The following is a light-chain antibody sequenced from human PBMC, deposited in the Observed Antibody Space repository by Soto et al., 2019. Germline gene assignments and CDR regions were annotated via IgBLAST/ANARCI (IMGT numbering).Light chain of an antibody. CDR1: SSDVGGFNY. J-gene: IGLJ1*01. Sequence: QSALTQPRSVSGSPGQSVTISCTGTSSDVGGFNYVSWFQQHHPGKAPKLLIYDLSQRPSGVPDRFSGSKSGNTASLTISGLQAEDEADYYCCSYAGSYTYVFGTGTKVTVL. CDR2: DLS. V-gene: IGLV2-11*01. CDR3: CSYAGSYTYV.